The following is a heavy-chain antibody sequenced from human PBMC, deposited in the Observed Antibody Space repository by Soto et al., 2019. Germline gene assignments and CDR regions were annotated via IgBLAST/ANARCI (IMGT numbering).Heavy chain of an antibody. Sequence: QVQLQQWGAGLLKPSETLSLTCAVYGGFVTSGSYYWSWIRQPPAKGLEWIGEMSHSGGTHFNPSLRSRVTISVDTSKNQFTLKMSSVTAADTALYYCARVERGTATTVVDAFDIWGRGTMVTVSS. CDR1: GGFVTSGSYY. J-gene: IGHJ3*02. D-gene: IGHD1-1*01. CDR2: MSHSGGT. V-gene: IGHV4-34*01. CDR3: ARVERGTATTVVDAFDI.